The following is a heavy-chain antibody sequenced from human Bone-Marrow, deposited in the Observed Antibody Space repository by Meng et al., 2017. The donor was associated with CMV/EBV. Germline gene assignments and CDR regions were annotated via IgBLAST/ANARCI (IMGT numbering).Heavy chain of an antibody. CDR2: ITPFNGNT. D-gene: IGHD4-17*01. J-gene: IGHJ6*02. CDR3: ASSLGTVSYGMDV. CDR1: GYTFTGYY. Sequence: SVKVSCKASGYTFTGYYMHWVRQAPGQALEWVGWITPFNGNTNCAQKFQDRVIITRDRSMSTAYMELSSLRSEDTAMYYCASSLGTVSYGMDVWGQGTTVTVSS. V-gene: IGHV1-45*02.